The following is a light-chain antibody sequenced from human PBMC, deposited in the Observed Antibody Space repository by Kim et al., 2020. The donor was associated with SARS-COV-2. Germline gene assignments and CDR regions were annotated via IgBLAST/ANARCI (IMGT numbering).Light chain of an antibody. CDR2: AAS. V-gene: IGKV1-27*01. J-gene: IGKJ1*01. CDR1: QNISNY. CDR3: QHYKSSPWT. Sequence: DIQMTQSPSSLSASVGDRVTITCRASQNISNYLAWYQQKPGKLPNLLIYAASTLQSGGPARFSGSGSGTDFTLTISSLQPEDVAGYYCQHYKSSPWTVGQGTKVDIK.